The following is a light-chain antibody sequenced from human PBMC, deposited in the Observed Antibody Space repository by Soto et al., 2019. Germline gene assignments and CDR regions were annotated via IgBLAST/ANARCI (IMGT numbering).Light chain of an antibody. CDR3: QQYYSVPPDT. Sequence: DIVMTQSPDSVAVSLGERATINCKSSQSILNSSNNKNYLAWYQQKPGQPPKLLISWASIRESGVPDRFSGSGSGTDFALTISNLQADDVAVYYCQQYYSVPPDTFGQGTKLEIK. CDR1: QSILNSSNNKNY. V-gene: IGKV4-1*01. J-gene: IGKJ2*01. CDR2: WAS.